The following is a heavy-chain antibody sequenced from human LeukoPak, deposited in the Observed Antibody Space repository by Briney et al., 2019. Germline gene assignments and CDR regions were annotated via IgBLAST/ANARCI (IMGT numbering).Heavy chain of an antibody. CDR3: ARAESYYYDSSGYLDAFDI. V-gene: IGHV1-2*02. Sequence: ASVKVSCKASGYTFTGYYMHWVRQAPGRGLEWMGWINPNSGGTNYAQKFQGRVTMTRDTSISTAYMELSRLRSDDTAVYYCARAESYYYDSSGYLDAFDIWGQGTMVTVSS. D-gene: IGHD3-22*01. CDR1: GYTFTGYY. CDR2: INPNSGGT. J-gene: IGHJ3*02.